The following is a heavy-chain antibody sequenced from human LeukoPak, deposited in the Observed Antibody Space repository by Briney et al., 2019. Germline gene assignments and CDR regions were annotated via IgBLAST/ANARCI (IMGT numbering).Heavy chain of an antibody. J-gene: IGHJ4*02. CDR2: IYYSGNT. CDR1: GGSISSGTYY. Sequence: SQTLSLTCTVSGGSISSGTYYWSWIRQPPGKGLEWIGYIYYSGNTNYNPSPSLKSRVTISVDTSKSQFSLKVSSVTAADTAVYYCARQKGYNSGWYYFDYWGQGTLVTVSS. CDR3: ARQKGYNSGWYYFDY. D-gene: IGHD6-19*01. V-gene: IGHV4-61*01.